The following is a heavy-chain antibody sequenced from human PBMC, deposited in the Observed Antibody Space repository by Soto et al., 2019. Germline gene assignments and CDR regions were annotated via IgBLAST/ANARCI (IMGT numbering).Heavy chain of an antibody. CDR3: AKEHSALCSGGDFNI. V-gene: IGHV3-23*01. Sequence: GGSLRLSCAASGFTFSRYAMNWVRQAPGKGLEWVAEISGSGTSTYYAPSVKGRFNISSDSSKNTLYLRMNSLRAEDTAMYDCAKEHSALCSGGDFNIWGQGARVTVSS. J-gene: IGHJ4*02. CDR2: ISGSGTST. D-gene: IGHD3-10*02. CDR1: GFTFSRYA.